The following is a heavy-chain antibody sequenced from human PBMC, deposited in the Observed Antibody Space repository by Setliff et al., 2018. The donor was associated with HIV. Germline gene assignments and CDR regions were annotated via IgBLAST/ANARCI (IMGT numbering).Heavy chain of an antibody. V-gene: IGHV1-69*05. J-gene: IGHJ4*02. CDR1: GGAFSSYA. CDR3: ARSPGDYLFDY. CDR2: IIPMYGPA. Sequence: SVKVSCKASGGAFSSYALSWVRQAPGQGLEWMGGIIPMYGPAHYAQKFQGRVTITRDASASTAYMELSSLRSEDTAVYYCARSPGDYLFDYWGQGTLVTVSS. D-gene: IGHD4-17*01.